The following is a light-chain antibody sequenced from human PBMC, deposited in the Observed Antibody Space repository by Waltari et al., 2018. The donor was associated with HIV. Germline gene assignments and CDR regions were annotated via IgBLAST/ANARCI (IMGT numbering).Light chain of an antibody. Sequence: EIVMTQSPATLSVSPGERATLSCRASQSVSRNLAWYQQKPGQAPRLLIYGASTRATVIPARFSGSGSGTEFTLTISSLQSEDFAVYYCQQYNNWPLFTFGPGTKVDIK. CDR1: QSVSRN. J-gene: IGKJ3*01. CDR3: QQYNNWPLFT. CDR2: GAS. V-gene: IGKV3-15*01.